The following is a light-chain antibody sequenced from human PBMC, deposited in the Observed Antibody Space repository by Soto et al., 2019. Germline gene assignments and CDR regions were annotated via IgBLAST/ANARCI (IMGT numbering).Light chain of an antibody. CDR2: AAS. CDR1: QGISSY. Sequence: AIRMTQSPSSFSASTGDRVTITCRASQGISSYLAWYQQKPGKAPKLLIYAASTLQSGVPSRFSGSGSGTDFTLTISCLQSEDFANYYCQQYYSYPTWTFGQGTKVDIK. J-gene: IGKJ1*01. V-gene: IGKV1-8*01. CDR3: QQYYSYPTWT.